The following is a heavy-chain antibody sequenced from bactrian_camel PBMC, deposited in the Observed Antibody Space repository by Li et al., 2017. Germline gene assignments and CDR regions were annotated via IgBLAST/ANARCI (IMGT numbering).Heavy chain of an antibody. CDR2: INTVSSAT. J-gene: IGHJ7*01. CDR1: GFTLRNNW. V-gene: IGHV3S1*01. Sequence: HVQLVESGGGLVQPGGSLRLSCATSGFTLRNNWMHWVRQAPGKGLEWVSSINTVSSATHYADSVKGRFTASRDNVKNTLYLQLISLKTEDTAVYYCATTDRNGGRWYPYYYDTSDYWGKGTQVTVS. D-gene: IGHD6*01.